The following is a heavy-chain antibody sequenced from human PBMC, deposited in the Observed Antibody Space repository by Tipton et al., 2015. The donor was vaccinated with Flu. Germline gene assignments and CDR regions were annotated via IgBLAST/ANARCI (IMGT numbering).Heavy chain of an antibody. J-gene: IGHJ4*02. Sequence: SLRLSCAASGFTFSSYAMSWVRQAPGKGLEWVSAISGSGGSTYYADSVKGRFTISRDNSKNTLYLQMNSLRVEDTAVYYCAKSFGENYGVPSYYFDYWGQGTLVTVSS. D-gene: IGHD4-17*01. CDR2: ISGSGGST. V-gene: IGHV3-23*01. CDR1: GFTFSSYA. CDR3: AKSFGENYGVPSYYFDY.